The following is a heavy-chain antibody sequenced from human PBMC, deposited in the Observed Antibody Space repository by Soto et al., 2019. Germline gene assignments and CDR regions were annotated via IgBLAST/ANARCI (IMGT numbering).Heavy chain of an antibody. CDR1: GGSISSGGYY. D-gene: IGHD2-15*01. CDR3: ARYSEVVVVAASGYYFDY. J-gene: IGHJ4*02. CDR2: IYYSGST. V-gene: IGHV4-31*03. Sequence: NPSETLSLTCTVSGGSISSGGYYWSWIRQHPGKGLEWIGYIYYSGSTYYNPSLKSRVTISVDTSKNQFSLKLSSVTAADTAVYYCARYSEVVVVAASGYYFDYWGPGTLVTVSS.